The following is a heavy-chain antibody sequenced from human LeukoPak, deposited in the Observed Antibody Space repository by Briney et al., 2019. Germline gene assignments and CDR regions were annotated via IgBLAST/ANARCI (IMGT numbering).Heavy chain of an antibody. Sequence: PGGSRRLSCAASGFTFSSYSMNWVRQAPGKGLEWVSSISSSSSYIYYADSVKGRFTISRDNAKNSLYLQMNSLRAEDTAVYYCAVAGTTVTTPFDYWGQGTLVTVSS. CDR3: AVAGTTVTTPFDY. J-gene: IGHJ4*02. D-gene: IGHD4-17*01. V-gene: IGHV3-21*01. CDR1: GFTFSSYS. CDR2: ISSSSSYI.